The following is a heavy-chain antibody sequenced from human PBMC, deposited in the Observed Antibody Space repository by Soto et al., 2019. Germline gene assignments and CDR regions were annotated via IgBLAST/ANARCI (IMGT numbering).Heavy chain of an antibody. J-gene: IGHJ4*02. V-gene: IGHV4-34*01. CDR3: ARISGHTYYYDSSGYPDY. CDR1: GGSFSGYY. CDR2: INHSGST. Sequence: SETLSLTCAVYGGSFSGYYWSWIRQPPGKGLEWIGEINHSGSTNYNPSLKSRVTISVDTSKNQFSLKLSSVTAADTAVYYCARISGHTYYYDSSGYPDYWGQGTLVTVSS. D-gene: IGHD3-22*01.